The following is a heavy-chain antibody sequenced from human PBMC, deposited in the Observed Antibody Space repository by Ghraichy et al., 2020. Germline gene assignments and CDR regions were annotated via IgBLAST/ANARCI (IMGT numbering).Heavy chain of an antibody. CDR3: ASQIDIVVVPAAPIIAGYYYYGMDV. J-gene: IGHJ6*02. Sequence: GGSLRLSCAASGFTFSSYSMNWVRQAPGKGLEWVSSISSSSSYIYYADSVKGRFTISRDNAKNSLYLQMNSLRAEDTAVYYCASQIDIVVVPAAPIIAGYYYYGMDVWGQGTMVTVSS. V-gene: IGHV3-21*01. D-gene: IGHD2-2*01. CDR2: ISSSSSYI. CDR1: GFTFSSYS.